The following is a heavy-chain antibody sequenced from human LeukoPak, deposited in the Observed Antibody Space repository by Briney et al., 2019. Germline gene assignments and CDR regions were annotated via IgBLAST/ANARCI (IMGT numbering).Heavy chain of an antibody. V-gene: IGHV3-23*01. CDR2: ISGSGDST. CDR3: AKLIAVAGTDDY. Sequence: GGSLRLSCAASGFTFSSNAMSWVRQAPGKGLEWVSAISGSGDSTYYADSVKCRFTISRDNSKNTLYLQMNSLRAEDTAVYYCAKLIAVAGTDDYWGQGTLVTVSS. J-gene: IGHJ4*02. D-gene: IGHD6-19*01. CDR1: GFTFSSNA.